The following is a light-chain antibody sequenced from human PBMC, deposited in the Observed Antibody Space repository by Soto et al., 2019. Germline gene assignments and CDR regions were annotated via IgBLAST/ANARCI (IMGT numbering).Light chain of an antibody. Sequence: ITQSPATRSLSPGERATLSCRASQSISNWLAWYQQKPGTAAKVLIYHASNLQSGVPSRFSGSGSGTEFTLTISSLQPDDFATYYCQQYNSYSFGQGTKVDIK. CDR3: QQYNSYS. J-gene: IGKJ1*01. V-gene: IGKV1-5*01. CDR2: HAS. CDR1: QSISNW.